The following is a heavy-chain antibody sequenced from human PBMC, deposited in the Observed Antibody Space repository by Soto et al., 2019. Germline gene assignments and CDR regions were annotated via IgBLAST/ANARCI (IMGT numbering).Heavy chain of an antibody. CDR2: ISAYNGNT. CDR1: GYTFTSYG. J-gene: IGHJ6*03. D-gene: IGHD2-2*03. Sequence: QVQLVQSGAEVKKPGASVKVSCKASGYTFTSYGISWVRQAPGQGLEWMGWISAYNGNTNYAQKLQGRGTMTTDTSTSTAYMELRSLRSDDTAVYYWARMDEVSDDYHYYYYMDVWGKGTTVTVSS. V-gene: IGHV1-18*01. CDR3: ARMDEVSDDYHYYYYMDV.